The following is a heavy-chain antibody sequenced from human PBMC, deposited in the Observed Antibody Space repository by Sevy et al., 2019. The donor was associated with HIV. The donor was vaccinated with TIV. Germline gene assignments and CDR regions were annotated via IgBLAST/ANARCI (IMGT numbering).Heavy chain of an antibody. CDR1: GFTFTDYA. Sequence: GGSLRLSCVASGFTFTDYAMHWVRQAPGKGLEWVAVISRDGSNSYYMDSVKGPFIISRATPKNTLYLQMNSLRAEDTAVYYWASSRTLDDWGGPFDYWGQGTLVTVSS. D-gene: IGHD3-16*01. CDR2: ISRDGSNS. CDR3: ASSRTLDDWGGPFDY. V-gene: IGHV3-30*10. J-gene: IGHJ4*02.